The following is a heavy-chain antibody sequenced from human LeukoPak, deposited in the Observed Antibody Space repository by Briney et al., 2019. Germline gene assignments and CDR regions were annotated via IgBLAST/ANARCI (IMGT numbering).Heavy chain of an antibody. CDR3: KRDGNYVGY. J-gene: IGHJ4*02. D-gene: IGHD1-7*01. CDR1: VVSITRVGSD. CDR2: LNYSGST. Sequence: SQTLSLTCTVSVVSITRVGSDWSSIRQHPGKGLEWIGYLNYSGSTYYNPSLKRRVTISVATCKSQFSLKLSPVTTADPAVYYCKRDGNYVGYWGQGTLVTVSS. V-gene: IGHV4-31*03.